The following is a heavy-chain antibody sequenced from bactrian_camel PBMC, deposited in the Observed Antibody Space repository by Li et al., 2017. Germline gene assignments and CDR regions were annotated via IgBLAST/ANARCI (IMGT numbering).Heavy chain of an antibody. V-gene: IGHV3S1*01. CDR2: IVSGGGSTT. CDR3: TTVSESWFNY. J-gene: IGHJ4*01. CDR1: GFTFSSYW. Sequence: HVQLVESGGGSVQAGGSLRLSCAASGFTFSSYWMYWVRRAPGKGLEWVSSIVSGGGSTTYYADSVKGRFTISQDAAKNTLYLQMNSLRPEDTAVYYLTTVSESWFNYWGQGTQVTVS. D-gene: IGHD1*01.